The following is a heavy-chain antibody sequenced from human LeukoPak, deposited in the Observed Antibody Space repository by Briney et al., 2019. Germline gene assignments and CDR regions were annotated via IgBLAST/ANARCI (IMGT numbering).Heavy chain of an antibody. J-gene: IGHJ4*02. V-gene: IGHV4-34*01. CDR1: GGSLSGHY. CDR2: SNHSGST. CDR3: ARVFTVGSGWYTPSGFGY. Sequence: PSETLSLTCAVYGGSLSGHYWSWIRQPPGKGLEWIGESNHSGSTNYNPSLKSRVTISVDTSKKQFSLKLSSVTAADTAVYYCARVFTVGSGWYTPSGFGYWGQGTLVTVSS. D-gene: IGHD6-19*01.